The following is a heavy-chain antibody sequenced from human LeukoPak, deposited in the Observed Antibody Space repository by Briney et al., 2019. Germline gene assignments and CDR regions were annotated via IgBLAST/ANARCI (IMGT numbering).Heavy chain of an antibody. V-gene: IGHV3-23*01. Sequence: GGSLRLSCAASGFTVSNNYINWVRQAPGKGLEWVSAISSSGGPTYYADSVKGRFTISRDNSKNTLSLQMNSLRADDTAVYYCAKDRPCTTCSPSDYWGQGTLVTVS. CDR2: ISSSGGPT. D-gene: IGHD2-2*01. J-gene: IGHJ4*02. CDR3: AKDRPCTTCSPSDY. CDR1: GFTVSNNY.